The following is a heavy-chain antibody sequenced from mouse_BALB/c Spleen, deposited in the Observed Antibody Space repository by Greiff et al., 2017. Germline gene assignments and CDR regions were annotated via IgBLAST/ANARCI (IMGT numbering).Heavy chain of an antibody. Sequence: QVQLQQSGPELVKPGASVKISCKASGYTFTDYYINWVKQTPGQGLEWIGWIYPGSGNTKYNEKFKGKATLTVDTSSSTAYMQLSSLTSEDTAVYFCARYGYYGSSLYWYFDVWGAGTTVTVSS. J-gene: IGHJ1*01. D-gene: IGHD1-1*01. CDR1: GYTFTDYY. V-gene: IGHV1-84*02. CDR3: ARYGYYGSSLYWYFDV. CDR2: IYPGSGNT.